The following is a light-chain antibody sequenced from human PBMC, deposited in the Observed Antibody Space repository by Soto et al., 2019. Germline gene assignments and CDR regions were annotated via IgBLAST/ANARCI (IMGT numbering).Light chain of an antibody. CDR2: AVS. J-gene: IGKJ1*01. CDR3: QQHSNSPWT. V-gene: IGKV3-20*01. CDR1: QTISNNY. Sequence: EIVLTQSAGTLTLSPGESAALSCRASQTISNNYLVWYRQKPGQAPRLLIYAVSSRAAGIPDRFSGSGSGTDFALTIDRLEPEDSAVYYCQQHSNSPWTFGQGTRVEI.